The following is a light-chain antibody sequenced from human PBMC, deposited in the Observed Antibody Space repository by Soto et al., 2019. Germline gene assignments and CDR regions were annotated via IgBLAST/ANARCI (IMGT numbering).Light chain of an antibody. CDR3: NSYTTLSNRV. CDR1: SSDIGAYNY. V-gene: IGLV2-14*01. Sequence: QSVLTQPASVSGSPGQSITISCTGTSSDIGAYNYVSWYQQHPGKAPKLLIYEVTNRPSGVPDRFSGSKSGNTASLTISGLQAEDEANYYCNSYTTLSNRVFGTGTRSPS. J-gene: IGLJ1*01. CDR2: EVT.